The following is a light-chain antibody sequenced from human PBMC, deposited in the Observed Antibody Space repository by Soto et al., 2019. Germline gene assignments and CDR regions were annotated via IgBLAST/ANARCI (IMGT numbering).Light chain of an antibody. CDR1: QSISRW. Sequence: DIQMTQSPSTLSASVGDRVTITCRASQSISRWLAWYQQKPGTAPKLLIYDASSLQSGVPSRFSGSRSGTEFPLTISSLQPGDFVTYYCQQYLTFWTFGQGTKVEIK. V-gene: IGKV1-5*01. CDR3: QQYLTFWT. CDR2: DAS. J-gene: IGKJ1*01.